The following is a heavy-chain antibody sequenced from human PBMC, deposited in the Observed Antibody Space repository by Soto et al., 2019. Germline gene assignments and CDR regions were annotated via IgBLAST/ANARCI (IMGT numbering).Heavy chain of an antibody. CDR2: IYYSGST. D-gene: IGHD6-6*01. Sequence: SETLSLTCTVSGSSISSSSYYWGWIRQPPGKGLEWIGSIYYSGSTYYNPSLKSRVTISVDTSKNQFSLKLSSVTAADTAVYYCATPRFGQLVPYYYYGMDVWGQGTTVTVSS. CDR3: ATPRFGQLVPYYYYGMDV. CDR1: GSSISSSSYY. J-gene: IGHJ6*02. V-gene: IGHV4-39*01.